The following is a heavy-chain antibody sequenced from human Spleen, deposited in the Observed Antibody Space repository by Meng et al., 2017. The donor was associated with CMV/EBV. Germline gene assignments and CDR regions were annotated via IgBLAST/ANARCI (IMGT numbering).Heavy chain of an antibody. CDR3: AREQWFGEPG. CDR1: GGSISGGFH. CDR2: IYYSGTT. J-gene: IGHJ4*02. Sequence: LRLSCTLSGGSISGGFHWSWVRQRPGKGLEWIGHIYYSGTTHYNPSLRSRLTISVDTSQNQFSLKLTSMTAADTAVYYCAREQWFGEPGGGPGTLVTVSS. D-gene: IGHD3-10*01. V-gene: IGHV4-31*03.